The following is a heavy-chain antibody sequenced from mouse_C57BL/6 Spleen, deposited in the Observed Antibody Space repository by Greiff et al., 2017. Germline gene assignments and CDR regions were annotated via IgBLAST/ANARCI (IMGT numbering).Heavy chain of an antibody. CDR3: AKNIFSLLLPDAMDY. D-gene: IGHD1-1*01. V-gene: IGHV2-5*01. Sequence: QVQLKQSGPGLVQPSQSLSITCTVSGFSLTSYGVHWVRQSPGKGLEWLGVIRRGGSTDYNAAFMSRLSITKDNSKSQVFFKMNSLQADDTAIYYCAKNIFSLLLPDAMDYWGQGTSVTVSS. CDR1: GFSLTSYG. CDR2: IRRGGST. J-gene: IGHJ4*01.